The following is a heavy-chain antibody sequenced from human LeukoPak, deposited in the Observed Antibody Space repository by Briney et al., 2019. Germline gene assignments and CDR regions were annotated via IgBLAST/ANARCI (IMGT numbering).Heavy chain of an antibody. CDR2: ISWNSGSI. CDR3: AKDGEEYSYGSLDY. CDR1: GFTFDDYA. J-gene: IGHJ4*02. D-gene: IGHD5-18*01. V-gene: IGHV3-9*01. Sequence: QAGGSLRLSCAASGFTFDDYAMHWVRQAPGKGLEWVSGISWNSGSIGYADSVKGRFTISRDNAKNSLYLQMNSLRAEDTALYYCAKDGEEYSYGSLDYWGQGTLVTVSS.